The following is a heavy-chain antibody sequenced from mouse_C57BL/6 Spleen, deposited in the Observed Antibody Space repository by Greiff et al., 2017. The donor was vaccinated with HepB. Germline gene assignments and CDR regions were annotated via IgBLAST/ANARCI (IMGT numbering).Heavy chain of an antibody. CDR3: ARHVYYGSSPAWFAY. D-gene: IGHD1-1*01. CDR1: GYTFTEYT. J-gene: IGHJ3*01. CDR2: FYPGSGSI. Sequence: QVQLKESGAELVKPGASVKLSCKASGYTFTEYTIHWVKQRSGQGLEWIGWFYPGSGSIKYNEKFKDKATLTADKSSSTVYMELSRLTSEDSAVYSCARHVYYGSSPAWFAYWGQGTLVTVSA. V-gene: IGHV1-62-2*01.